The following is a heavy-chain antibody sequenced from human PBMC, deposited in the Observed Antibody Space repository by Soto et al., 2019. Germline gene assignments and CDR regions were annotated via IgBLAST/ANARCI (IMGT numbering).Heavy chain of an antibody. CDR2: IRSKANSYAT. CDR3: TSGPRLDP. CDR1: GFTFSGSS. V-gene: IGHV3-73*01. Sequence: GGSLRLSCAASGFTFSGSSMHWVRQASGKWLEWVGRIRSKANSYATGYGVSVKGRFTISRDDSKNTAYLQMNSLKTEDTAVYYCTSGPRLDPWGQGTLVTVSS. J-gene: IGHJ5*02.